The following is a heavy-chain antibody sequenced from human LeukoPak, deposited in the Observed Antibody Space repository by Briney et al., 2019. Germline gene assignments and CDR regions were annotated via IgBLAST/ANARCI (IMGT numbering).Heavy chain of an antibody. CDR2: IIPIFGTA. CDR1: GYTFTGYY. Sequence: SVKVSCKASGYTFTGYYMHWVRQAPGQGLEWMGGIIPIFGTANYAQKFQGRVTITADESTSTAYMELSSLRSEDTAVYYCARSASYYDILTGYYSYYYGMDVWGQGTTVTVSS. V-gene: IGHV1-69*13. J-gene: IGHJ6*02. CDR3: ARSASYYDILTGYYSYYYGMDV. D-gene: IGHD3-9*01.